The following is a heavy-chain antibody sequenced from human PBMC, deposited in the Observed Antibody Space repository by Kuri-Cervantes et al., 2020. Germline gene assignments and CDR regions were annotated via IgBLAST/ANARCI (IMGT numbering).Heavy chain of an antibody. CDR2: ISSSSTYI. CDR3: ARDGSPGAFDI. D-gene: IGHD1-26*01. V-gene: IGHV3-21*01. J-gene: IGHJ3*02. CDR1: GFSVSTNY. Sequence: GESLKISCAASGFSVSTNYMSWVRQAPGKGLEWVSSISSSSTYIYYADSVKGRFTISGDNAKNSLYLQMNSLRAEDTAVYYCARDGSPGAFDIWGQGTMVTVSS.